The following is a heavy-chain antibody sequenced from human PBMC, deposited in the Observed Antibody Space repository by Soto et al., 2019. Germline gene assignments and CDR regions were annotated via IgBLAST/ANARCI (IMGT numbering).Heavy chain of an antibody. CDR1: GITVSSTY. D-gene: IGHD3-10*01. J-gene: IGHJ4*02. Sequence: EVQLVESGGGLVQPGGSLRLSCAASGITVSSTYMTWVRQAPGKGLEWVSVIYSDGSAYYADSVRGRLTISRDDSKNTLYLQMNNLRVEDTAVYYCARRPGGYFDYWGQGTLVTVSS. CDR2: IYSDGSA. CDR3: ARRPGGYFDY. V-gene: IGHV3-66*04.